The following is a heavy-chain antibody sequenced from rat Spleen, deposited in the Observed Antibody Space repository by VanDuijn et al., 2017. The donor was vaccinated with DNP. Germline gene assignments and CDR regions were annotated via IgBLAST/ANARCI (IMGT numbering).Heavy chain of an antibody. CDR3: VRPDYYDGSYPHY. J-gene: IGHJ2*01. V-gene: IGHV5-22*01. CDR1: GFTFSNYY. CDR2: SSPSGST. Sequence: EVQLVESGGGLVQPGRSLKLSCAASGFTFSNYYMAWVRQAPKKGLEWVAASSPSGSTNYGDSVKGRFTISRDNAKSNLYLQMNSLRSEDMATYYCVRPDYYDGSYPHYWGQGVTVTVSS. D-gene: IGHD1-12*02.